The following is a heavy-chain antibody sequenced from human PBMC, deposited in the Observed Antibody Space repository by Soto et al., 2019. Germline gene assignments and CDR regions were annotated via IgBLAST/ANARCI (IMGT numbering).Heavy chain of an antibody. CDR3: ARVADGYYDILTGPLDYYYYYYMDV. CDR1: GGSISSYY. J-gene: IGHJ6*03. Sequence: PSENLSLTCTVSGGSISSYYWSWIRQPPGKGLEWIGVIYYSGSTNYNPSLKSRVTISVDTSKNQFSLKLSSVTAADTAVYYCARVADGYYDILTGPLDYYYYYYMDVWGKGTTVTVSS. CDR2: IYYSGST. D-gene: IGHD3-9*01. V-gene: IGHV4-59*01.